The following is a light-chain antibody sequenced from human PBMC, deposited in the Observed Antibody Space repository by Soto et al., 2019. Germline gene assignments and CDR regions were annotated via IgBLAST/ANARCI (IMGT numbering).Light chain of an antibody. CDR2: AAS. Sequence: AIQMTQSPSSLSASVGEGVTITCRARQAIRNDLGWYQQKPGKAPKLLIYAASSLQSGVPSRFSGSGSGTDFTLTISSLQPEDFATYYCLQDDSFPWTFGQGTKVEIK. J-gene: IGKJ1*01. CDR1: QAIRND. CDR3: LQDDSFPWT. V-gene: IGKV1-6*01.